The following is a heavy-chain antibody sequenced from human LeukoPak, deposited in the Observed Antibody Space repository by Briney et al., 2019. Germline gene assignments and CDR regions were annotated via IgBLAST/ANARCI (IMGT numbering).Heavy chain of an antibody. V-gene: IGHV1-2*02. CDR1: GYTFTGYY. CDR2: INPNSGGT. CDR3: ARDFCGGSCYWFDP. D-gene: IGHD2-15*01. Sequence: ASVKVSCKASGYTFTGYYMHWVRQAPGQGLEWMGWINPNSGGTSYAQKFQGRVTMTRDTSISTAYMELSRLRSDDTAVYYCARDFCGGSCYWFDPWGQGTLVTVSS. J-gene: IGHJ5*02.